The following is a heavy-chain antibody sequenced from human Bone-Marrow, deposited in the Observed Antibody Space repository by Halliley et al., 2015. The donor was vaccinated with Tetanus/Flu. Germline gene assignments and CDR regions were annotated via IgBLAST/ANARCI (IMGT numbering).Heavy chain of an antibody. Sequence: TLSLTCAVYGGSFSGYYWSWIRQPPGKGLEWIGDINHGGSTNYNPSLKSRVTISVDTSTNQFSLKLSSVTAADTAVYYCARVVDTALVTSGFDAWGQGALGTVSS. CDR3: ARVVDTALVTSGFDA. V-gene: IGHV4-34*01. J-gene: IGHJ5*02. CDR1: GGSFSGYY. CDR2: INHGGST. D-gene: IGHD5-18*01.